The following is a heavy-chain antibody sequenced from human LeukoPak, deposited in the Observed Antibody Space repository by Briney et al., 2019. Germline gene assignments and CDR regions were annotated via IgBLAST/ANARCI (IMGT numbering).Heavy chain of an antibody. Sequence: GGSLRLSCTASGFIFSNFGVNWVRQAPGEGLEWVSCMDRHSDIYYADSVKRRFTISRDNARNSVYLQMNSLTVEDSGVYYCVGDPTTNRYQYFQYWGQGALVTVSS. CDR2: MDRHSDI. CDR3: VGDPTTNRYQYFQY. CDR1: GFIFSNFG. D-gene: IGHD1-14*01. V-gene: IGHV3-21*01. J-gene: IGHJ4*02.